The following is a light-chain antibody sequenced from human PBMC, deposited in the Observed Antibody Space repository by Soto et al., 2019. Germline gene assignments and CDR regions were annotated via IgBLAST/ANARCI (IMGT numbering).Light chain of an antibody. J-gene: IGKJ3*01. CDR2: GAS. V-gene: IGKV3-15*01. CDR3: QQYNNWPPFT. CDR1: QSVSSN. Sequence: EIVMTQSPATLSVSPGERATLSCRASQSVSSNLAWYQQNPGQAPRLLIYGASTRATGIPARFSGSGSGTEFTLNISSLQSEDFAVYYCQQYNNWPPFTFGPGTKVAIK.